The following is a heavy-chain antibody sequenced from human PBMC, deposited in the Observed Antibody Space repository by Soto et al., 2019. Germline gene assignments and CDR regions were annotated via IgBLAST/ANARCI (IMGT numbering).Heavy chain of an antibody. CDR3: VRDGDGSGRTDFQY. J-gene: IGHJ4*02. D-gene: IGHD3-3*01. V-gene: IGHV6-1*01. CDR2: TYYRSKWFN. Sequence: PSQTLSLTCAISGDSVSSNSAAWNWIRQSPSRGLEWLGRTYYRSKWFNEYALSVKSRISINADTSKNQLSLQLSSVTLEDTAVYYCVRDGDGSGRTDFQYWGQGTLVTVSS. CDR1: GDSVSSNSAA.